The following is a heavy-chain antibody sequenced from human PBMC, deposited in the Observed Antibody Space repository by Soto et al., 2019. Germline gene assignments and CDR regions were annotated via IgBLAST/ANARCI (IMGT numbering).Heavy chain of an antibody. V-gene: IGHV4-61*01. CDR2: VFSSGRT. D-gene: IGHD6-19*01. CDR1: GGSVSSGSFY. Sequence: QMQLQESGPGLVKASETLSLTCSVSGGSVSSGSFYWNWIRQSPEKGLEWIGHVFSSGRTDYTPSLKTRVIISMDTSKIQLSLSLTSVSAADTAVYFCATTRYSSLSYYYYGMDVWGQGTKVTVSS. J-gene: IGHJ6*02. CDR3: ATTRYSSLSYYYYGMDV.